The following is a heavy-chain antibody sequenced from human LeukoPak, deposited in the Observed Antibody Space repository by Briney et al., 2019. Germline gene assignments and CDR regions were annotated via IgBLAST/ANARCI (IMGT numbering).Heavy chain of an antibody. CDR3: ARVRYSSSWPSVLRLPEVLLMDY. J-gene: IGHJ4*02. CDR2: ISSSSSYI. CDR1: GFTFSSYS. V-gene: IGHV3-21*01. Sequence: PGGSLRLSCAASGFTFSSYSMNWVRQAPGKGLEWVSSISSSSSYIYYADSVKGRFTISRDNAKNSLYLQMNSLRAEDTAVYYCARVRYSSSWPSVLRLPEVLLMDYWGQGTLVTVSS. D-gene: IGHD6-13*01.